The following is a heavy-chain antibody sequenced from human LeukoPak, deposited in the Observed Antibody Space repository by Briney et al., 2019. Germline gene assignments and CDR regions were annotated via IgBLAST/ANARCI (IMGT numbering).Heavy chain of an antibody. CDR2: IKQDGSEK. J-gene: IGHJ4*02. D-gene: IGHD2-21*02. CDR1: GFTFSSYW. CDR3: ARGHIVVVTAVGAAYDFDY. V-gene: IGHV3-7*01. Sequence: PGGSLRLSCAASGFTFSSYWMSWVRQAPGKGLEWVANIKQDGSEKYYVDSVKGRFTISRSNAKNSLYLQMNSLRAEDTAVYYCARGHIVVVTAVGAAYDFDYWGQGTLVTVSS.